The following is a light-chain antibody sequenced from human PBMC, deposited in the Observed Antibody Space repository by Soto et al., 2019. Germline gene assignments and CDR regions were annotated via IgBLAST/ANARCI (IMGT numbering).Light chain of an antibody. Sequence: EIVLTQSPGTLSLSPGERATLSCRASQSLSSGYLAWYQQKPGQAPTILIYAASSRATGIPDRFSGSGSGTDFSLTISRLEPEDFAVYYCHQYDTSPRTFDQGTKVEI. CDR3: HQYDTSPRT. CDR2: AAS. CDR1: QSLSSGY. J-gene: IGKJ1*01. V-gene: IGKV3-20*01.